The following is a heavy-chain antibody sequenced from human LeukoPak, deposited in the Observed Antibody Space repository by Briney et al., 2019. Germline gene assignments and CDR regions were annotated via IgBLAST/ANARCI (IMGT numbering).Heavy chain of an antibody. CDR1: EFTFSSYA. Sequence: GGSLRLSCAASEFTFSSYAMSWVRQAPGKGLEWVSTISSSGGSTYYADSVKGRFTISRDNSKNTLSLQMNSLRAEDTAVYYCARDGTTEYYYYYYMDVWGKGTTVTVSS. CDR2: ISSSGGST. J-gene: IGHJ6*03. D-gene: IGHD4-17*01. V-gene: IGHV3-23*01. CDR3: ARDGTTEYYYYYYMDV.